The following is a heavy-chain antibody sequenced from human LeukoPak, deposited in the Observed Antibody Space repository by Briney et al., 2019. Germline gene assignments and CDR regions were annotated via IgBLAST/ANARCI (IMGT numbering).Heavy chain of an antibody. V-gene: IGHV3-30*18. J-gene: IGHJ5*02. CDR1: GFTFSSYG. Sequence: GGSLRLSCAASGFTFSSYGMHWVRQAPGKGLEWVAVISYDGSNKYYADSVKGRFTISRDNSKSTLYLQMNSLRAEDTAVYYCAKDAPPRYYYDSSGLATTNWFDPWGQGTLVTVSS. CDR2: ISYDGSNK. D-gene: IGHD3-22*01. CDR3: AKDAPPRYYYDSSGLATTNWFDP.